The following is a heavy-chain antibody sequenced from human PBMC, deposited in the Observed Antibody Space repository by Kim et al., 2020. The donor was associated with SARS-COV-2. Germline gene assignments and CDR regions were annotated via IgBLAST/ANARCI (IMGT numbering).Heavy chain of an antibody. V-gene: IGHV7-4-1*02. CDR3: ARDMEWENYYGSGSYYRTGEFWVGY. J-gene: IGHJ4*02. D-gene: IGHD3-10*01. Sequence: ASVKVSCKASGYTFTSYAMNWVRQAPGQGLEWMGWINTNTGNPTYAQGFTGRFVFSLDTSVSTAYLQISSLKAEDTAVYYCARDMEWENYYGSGSYYRTGEFWVGYWGQGTLVTVSS. CDR2: INTNTGNP. CDR1: GYTFTSYA.